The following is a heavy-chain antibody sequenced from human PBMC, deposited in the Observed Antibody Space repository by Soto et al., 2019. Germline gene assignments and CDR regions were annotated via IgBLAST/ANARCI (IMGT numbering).Heavy chain of an antibody. J-gene: IGHJ4*02. D-gene: IGHD3-10*01. V-gene: IGHV3-7*04. CDR1: GFTFSSYW. CDR3: ARATGADKEDY. Sequence: EVPLVESGGGLVQPGGSLRLSYAASGFTFSSYWMSWVRQAPGKGLEWVANIKEDGSERYYVDSVKGRFTISRDNAKNSLYLQMNSLRAEDTAVYYCARATGADKEDYWGQGTLVTVSS. CDR2: IKEDGSER.